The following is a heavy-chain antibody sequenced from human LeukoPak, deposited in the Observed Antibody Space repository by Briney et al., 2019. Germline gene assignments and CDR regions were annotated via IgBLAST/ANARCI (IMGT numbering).Heavy chain of an antibody. V-gene: IGHV3-7*01. D-gene: IGHD6-19*01. J-gene: IGHJ4*02. CDR3: ARLYSTGCYGGPDY. CDR1: GFTFSSYS. Sequence: GGSLRLSCAASGFTFSSYSMNWVRQAPGKGLEGVANIKEDGSETFYVDSVKGRFTVSRDNAQNSLYLQMSSLRAEDTAVYYCARLYSTGCYGGPDYWGQGTLVAVSS. CDR2: IKEDGSET.